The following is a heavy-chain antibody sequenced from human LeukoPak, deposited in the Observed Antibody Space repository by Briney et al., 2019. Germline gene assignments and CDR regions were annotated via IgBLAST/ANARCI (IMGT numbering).Heavy chain of an antibody. J-gene: IGHJ6*03. Sequence: ASVKVSCKASGYTFTSYYMHWVRQAPGQGLEWMGMINPNGGSTSYAQKFQGRVSMTMDVYTSTAYIDVSRLPVADRALYDFARDRYYGDVHGRYSDYYMFVWGKGTTVTVSS. CDR3: ARDRYYGDVHGRYSDYYMFV. V-gene: IGHV1-46*01. CDR1: GYTFTSYY. CDR2: INPNGGST. D-gene: IGHD4-17*01.